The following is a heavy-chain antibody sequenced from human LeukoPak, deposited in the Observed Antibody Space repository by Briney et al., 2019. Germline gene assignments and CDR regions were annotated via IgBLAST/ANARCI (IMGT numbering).Heavy chain of an antibody. CDR1: GGTFSSYA. V-gene: IGHV1-69*13. CDR3: ARANYDILTGYYNWDYFDY. D-gene: IGHD3-9*01. CDR2: IIPIFGTA. Sequence: SVKVSCKASGGTFSSYAISWVRQAPGQGLEWMGGIIPIFGTANYAQKFQGRVTITADESTSTAYMELSSLRSEDTAVYYCARANYDILTGYYNWDYFDYWGRGTLVTVSS. J-gene: IGHJ4*02.